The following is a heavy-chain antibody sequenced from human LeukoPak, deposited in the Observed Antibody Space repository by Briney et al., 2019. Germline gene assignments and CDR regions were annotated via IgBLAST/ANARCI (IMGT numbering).Heavy chain of an antibody. CDR3: ARGSGYYPSTYYYYYYYMDV. D-gene: IGHD3-3*01. J-gene: IGHJ6*03. V-gene: IGHV1-69*06. CDR2: IIPIFGTA. CDR1: GYTFTGYY. Sequence: GASVKVSCKASGYTFTGYYMHWVRQAPGQGLEWMGGIIPIFGTANYAQKFQGRVTITADKSTSTAYMELSSLRSEDTAVYYCARGSGYYPSTYYYYYYYMDVWGKGTTVTVSS.